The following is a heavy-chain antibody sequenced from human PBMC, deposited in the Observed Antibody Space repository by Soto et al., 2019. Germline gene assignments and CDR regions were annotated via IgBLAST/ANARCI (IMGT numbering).Heavy chain of an antibody. J-gene: IGHJ4*02. CDR1: GFTFSSYS. CDR2: ISSSSSTI. Sequence: EVQLVESGGGLVQPGGSLRLSCAASGFTFSSYSMNWVRQAPGKGLEWVSYISSSSSTIYYADSVKGRFTISRDNAKNSLYLQMNSLRDEDTAVYYCARVTGGAAADTYYFDYWGQGTLVTVSS. CDR3: ARVTGGAAADTYYFDY. V-gene: IGHV3-48*02. D-gene: IGHD6-13*01.